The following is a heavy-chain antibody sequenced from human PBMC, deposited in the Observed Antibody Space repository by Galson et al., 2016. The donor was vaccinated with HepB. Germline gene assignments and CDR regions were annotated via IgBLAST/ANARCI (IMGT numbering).Heavy chain of an antibody. CDR2: VSSDVTNK. V-gene: IGHV3-30*03. CDR1: GFTFSRHG. D-gene: IGHD3-22*01. J-gene: IGHJ4*02. CDR3: AREGYYGVFDY. Sequence: SLRLSCAASGFTFSRHGMHWVRQAPGKGLEWVAVVSSDVTNKYYADSVKGRFTISRDNSKNTVYLQMKSLKVKDTAVYSCAREGYYGVFDYWGQGTLVTVSS.